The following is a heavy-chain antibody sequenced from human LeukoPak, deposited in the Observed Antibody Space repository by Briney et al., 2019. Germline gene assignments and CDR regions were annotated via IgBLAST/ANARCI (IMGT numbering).Heavy chain of an antibody. CDR1: GFTFSSYG. CDR2: IPYDGSNK. D-gene: IGHD3-3*01. CDR3: AKDSTGITIFGVVITYFDY. J-gene: IGHJ4*02. V-gene: IGHV3-30*18. Sequence: SGGSLRLSCAASGFTFSSYGMHWVRQAPGKGLEWVAVIPYDGSNKYYADSVKGRFTISRDNSKNTLYLQMNSLRAEDTAVYYCAKDSTGITIFGVVITYFDYWGQGTLVTVSS.